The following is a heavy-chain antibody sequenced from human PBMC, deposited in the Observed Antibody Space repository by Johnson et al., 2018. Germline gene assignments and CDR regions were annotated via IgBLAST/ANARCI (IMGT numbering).Heavy chain of an antibody. CDR1: GFTFSSYG. V-gene: IGHV3-33*08. J-gene: IGHJ1*01. Sequence: QVQLVQSGGGVVQPGRSLRLTCAASGFTFSSYGVHWVRQTPGKGLEWVAGRFTISRDNSKNSLFLQMNSLRDEDTAVYYCARDEEGSLHEYFQHWGQGALVTVSS. D-gene: IGHD3-10*01. CDR3: ARDEEGSLHEYFQH.